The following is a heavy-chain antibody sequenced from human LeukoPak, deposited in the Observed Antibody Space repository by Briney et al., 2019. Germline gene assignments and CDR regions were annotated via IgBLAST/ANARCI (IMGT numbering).Heavy chain of an antibody. CDR1: GFTFSNAW. CDR2: IKSKTDGGTT. CDR3: TGTWELRSPDY. J-gene: IGHJ4*02. V-gene: IGHV3-15*01. Sequence: GGSLRLSCAASGFTFSNAWMSWVPQAPGKGLEWVGRIKSKTDGGTTDYAAPVKGTFTISRDDSKNTLYLQMNSLKTEDTAVYYCTGTWELRSPDYWGQGTLVTVSS. D-gene: IGHD1-26*01.